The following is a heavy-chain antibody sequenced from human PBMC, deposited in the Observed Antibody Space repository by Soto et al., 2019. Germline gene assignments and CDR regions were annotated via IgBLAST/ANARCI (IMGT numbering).Heavy chain of an antibody. CDR3: TTVLPQLRPFDY. CDR1: GFTFSNAW. Sequence: EVQLVESGGRLVKPGGSLRLSCAASGFTFSNAWMSWVRQAPGKGLEWVGRIKSKTDGGTTDYAAPVKGRFTIARDDSKNTLYLQMNSLKTAATAVYYCTTVLPQLRPFDYWGQGTLVTVSS. D-gene: IGHD2-2*01. J-gene: IGHJ4*02. CDR2: IKSKTDGGTT. V-gene: IGHV3-15*01.